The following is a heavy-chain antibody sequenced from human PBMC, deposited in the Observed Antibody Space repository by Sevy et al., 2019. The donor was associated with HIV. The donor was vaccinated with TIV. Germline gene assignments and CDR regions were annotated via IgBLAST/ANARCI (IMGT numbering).Heavy chain of an antibody. J-gene: IGHJ4*02. CDR1: GFTFSSYE. CDR3: ARDLPPSATTVAHFDC. CDR2: ISNSGTTK. Sequence: GGSLRLSCAASGFTFSSYEMNWVRQAPGKGLEWVSYISNSGTTKYYSDSVKGRFNISRDNARNSLYLQMHSLRAEDTAVYYCARDLPPSATTVAHFDCWGQGTLVTVSS. D-gene: IGHD4-17*01. V-gene: IGHV3-48*03.